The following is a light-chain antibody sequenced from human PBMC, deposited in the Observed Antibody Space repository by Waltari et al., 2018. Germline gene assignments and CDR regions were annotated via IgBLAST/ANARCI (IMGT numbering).Light chain of an antibody. CDR2: WAS. Sequence: DIVMTQPPDSLAVSLGEGATINCKSSQSVLYSPNSKNYLAWYQQTPGQPPKLLIYWASTRESGVPDRFSGSGSGTDFTLTISSLQAEDVAVYYCQQYSTAPWTFGQGTKVEIK. J-gene: IGKJ1*01. CDR3: QQYSTAPWT. V-gene: IGKV4-1*01. CDR1: QSVLYSPNSKNY.